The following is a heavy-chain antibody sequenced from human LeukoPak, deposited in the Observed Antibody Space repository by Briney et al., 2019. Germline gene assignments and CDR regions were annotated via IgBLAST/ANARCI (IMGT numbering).Heavy chain of an antibody. V-gene: IGHV3-30*03. CDR3: ARTYTVFGAMDV. J-gene: IGHJ6*04. Sequence: PGRSLRLSCVASGFTFSDDGMHWVRQAPGKGVEWVAATSYDGSDEYYVDSVKGRFTISRDNSKNTLYLEMKSLSSEDTAIYYCARTYTVFGAMDVWGKGTTVTVSA. D-gene: IGHD3-3*01. CDR1: GFTFSDDG. CDR2: TSYDGSDE.